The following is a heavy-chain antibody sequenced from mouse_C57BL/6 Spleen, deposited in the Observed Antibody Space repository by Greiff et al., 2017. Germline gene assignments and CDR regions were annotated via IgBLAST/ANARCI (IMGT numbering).Heavy chain of an antibody. CDR3: TGDDCDEGFAY. CDR2: IRLKSDNYAT. D-gene: IGHD2-4*01. Sequence: EVKLMESGGGLVQPGGSMKLSCVASGFTFSNYWMNWVRQSPEKGLEWVAQIRLKSDNYATHYAESVKGRFTISRDDSKSSVYLQMNNVRAEDTGIYCCTGDDCDEGFAYWGQGTLVTVSA. V-gene: IGHV6-3*01. CDR1: GFTFSNYW. J-gene: IGHJ3*01.